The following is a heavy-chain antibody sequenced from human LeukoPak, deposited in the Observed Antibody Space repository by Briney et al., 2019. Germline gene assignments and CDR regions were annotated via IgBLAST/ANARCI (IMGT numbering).Heavy chain of an antibody. V-gene: IGHV4-30-4*08. Sequence: SQTLSLTFTVSGGSISSGDYYWSWIRQPPGKGLGWIGYIYYSGSTYYNPSLKRRVTISVDTSKNQFSLKLSSVTAADPAVYSCARGFWFYRWGQGTLVTVSS. CDR1: GGSISSGDYY. J-gene: IGHJ5*02. CDR3: ARGFWFYR. CDR2: IYYSGST.